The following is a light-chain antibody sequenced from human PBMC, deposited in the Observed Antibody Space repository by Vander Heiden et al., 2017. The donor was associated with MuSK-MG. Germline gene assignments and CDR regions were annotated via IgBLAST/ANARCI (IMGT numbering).Light chain of an antibody. Sequence: DIKMTLSPSSLSASVVDSVTITCQASQDISNYLTWYPPNPGDTPTILFDDASYLETGVPSMFGRREAGKFYPSTSSSLQPEFRATYFYQQYDYPPYTFGQGTKLEIK. CDR2: DAS. V-gene: IGKV1-33*01. CDR1: QDISNY. J-gene: IGKJ2*01. CDR3: QQYDYPPYT.